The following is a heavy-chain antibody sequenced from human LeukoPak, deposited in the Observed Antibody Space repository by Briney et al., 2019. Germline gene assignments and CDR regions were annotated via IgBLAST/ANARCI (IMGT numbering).Heavy chain of an antibody. D-gene: IGHD2-15*01. Sequence: GGSLRLSCAASGFTLSDHYMGWVRQAPGKGLEWVGRVRNKANGYRTEYAASVKGRFTVSGDASKSSLYLQMNSLKIEDTAVYYCARSGYCGAGTCYSAYFDYWGQGTLVTVSS. V-gene: IGHV3-72*01. CDR3: ARSGYCGAGTCYSAYFDY. CDR1: GFTLSDHY. CDR2: VRNKANGYRT. J-gene: IGHJ4*02.